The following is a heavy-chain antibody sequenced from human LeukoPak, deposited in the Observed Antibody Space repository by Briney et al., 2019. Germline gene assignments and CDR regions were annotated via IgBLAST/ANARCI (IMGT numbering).Heavy chain of an antibody. D-gene: IGHD3-3*01. CDR2: ISSSSSYI. J-gene: IGHJ4*02. Sequence: GGSLRLSCAASGFTFSSYSMNWVRQAPGKGLEWVSSISSSSSYIYYADSVKGRFTISRDKSKNMLYLQMDSLRAEDTAVYYCHYDFWSGYYVFDYWGQGTLVTVSS. CDR1: GFTFSSYS. CDR3: HYDFWSGYYVFDY. V-gene: IGHV3-21*04.